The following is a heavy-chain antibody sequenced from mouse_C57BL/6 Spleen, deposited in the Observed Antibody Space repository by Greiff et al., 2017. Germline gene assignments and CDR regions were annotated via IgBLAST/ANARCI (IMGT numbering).Heavy chain of an antibody. J-gene: IGHJ2*01. Sequence: QVQLQQPGAELVKPGASVKMSCKASGYTFTSYWITWVKQRPGQGLEWIGDIYPGSGSTNYNEKFKSKATLTVDTSSSTAYMQLSSLTSEDSAVYYCARGTRVTTDPYFWGRGTTLTVSS. D-gene: IGHD2-2*01. CDR1: GYTFTSYW. V-gene: IGHV1-55*01. CDR3: ARGTRVTTDPYF. CDR2: IYPGSGST.